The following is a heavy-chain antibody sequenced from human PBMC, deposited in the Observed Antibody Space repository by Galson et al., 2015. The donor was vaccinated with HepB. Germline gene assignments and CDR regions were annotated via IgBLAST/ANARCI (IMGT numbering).Heavy chain of an antibody. CDR2: ISGSAGTR. Sequence: SLRLSCAASGFTFSSYTMSWVRQAPGKGLEWVSSISGSAGTRRDAQSVKGRFTVSRDNSRKTLYLQMNSLRVDDTAVYYCAKGRISVLGVLTSSSFDSWGQGTLVAVSS. CDR3: AKGRISVLGVLTSSSFDS. CDR1: GFTFSSYT. D-gene: IGHD3-3*01. J-gene: IGHJ4*02. V-gene: IGHV3-23*01.